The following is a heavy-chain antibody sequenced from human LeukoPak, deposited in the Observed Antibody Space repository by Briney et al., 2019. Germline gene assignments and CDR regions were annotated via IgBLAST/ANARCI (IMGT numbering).Heavy chain of an antibody. J-gene: IGHJ3*02. V-gene: IGHV4-34*01. Sequence: PSETLSLTCAVYGGSFSGYYWSWIRQPPGKGLEWIGEINHSGSTNYNPSLKSRVTISVDTSKNQFSLKLSSVTAADTAVYYCARGRDSSGYAFDIWGQGTMVTVSS. CDR2: INHSGST. CDR1: GGSFSGYY. D-gene: IGHD3-22*01. CDR3: ARGRDSSGYAFDI.